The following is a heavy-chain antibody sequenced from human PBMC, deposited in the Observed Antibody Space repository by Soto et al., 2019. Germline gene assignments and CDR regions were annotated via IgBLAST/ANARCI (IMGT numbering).Heavy chain of an antibody. Sequence: PGGSLRLSCAASGFTFSSYWMSWVRQAPGKGLEWVANIKQDGSEKYYVDSVKGRFTISRDNAKNSLYPQMNSLRAEDTAVYYCALGGLYRIRYFDYWGQGTLVTVSS. CDR3: ALGGLYRIRYFDY. CDR1: GFTFSSYW. V-gene: IGHV3-7*01. CDR2: IKQDGSEK. J-gene: IGHJ4*02. D-gene: IGHD2-2*01.